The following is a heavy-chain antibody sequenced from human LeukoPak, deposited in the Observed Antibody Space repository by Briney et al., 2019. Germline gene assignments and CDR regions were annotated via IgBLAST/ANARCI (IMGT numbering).Heavy chain of an antibody. Sequence: SETLSLTCTVSGGSISSYYWSWLRQPPGKGLEYIGYTHYSGSTNYNPSLKSRVTISLDTSGNQFSLKLSSVAAVDTAVYYCAREERHYDSSGYPEGWGQGTLVTVSS. CDR1: GGSISSYY. D-gene: IGHD3-22*01. J-gene: IGHJ4*02. V-gene: IGHV4-59*01. CDR3: AREERHYDSSGYPEG. CDR2: THYSGST.